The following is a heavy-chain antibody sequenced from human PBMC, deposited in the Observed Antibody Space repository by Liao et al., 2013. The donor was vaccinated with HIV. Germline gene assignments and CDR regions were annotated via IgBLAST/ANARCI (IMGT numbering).Heavy chain of an antibody. V-gene: IGHV4-34*01. CDR3: ARGDRWFGELSTPVFDY. CDR1: GGSFSAYY. D-gene: IGHD3-10*01. CDR2: INHSGST. Sequence: QVQLQQWGAGLLKPSETLSLTCAVSGGSFSAYYWSWIRQPPGKGLEWIGEINHSGSTNYNASLKSRVSISVDTSKNQFSLKVSSVTAADTAVYYCARGDRWFGELSTPVFDYWGQGTLVTVSS. J-gene: IGHJ4*02.